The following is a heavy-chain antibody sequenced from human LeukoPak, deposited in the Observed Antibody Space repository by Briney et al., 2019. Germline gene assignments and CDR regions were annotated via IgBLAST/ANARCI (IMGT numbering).Heavy chain of an antibody. Sequence: PSETLSLTCSVSDDSVSSGSYYWPWIRQPPGKRLEWIGYIYFSERTNYNPSLKSRVTISVDTSKNQFSLKLKSVTTADTAMYYCARGWFGANPFDYWGQGTLVTVSS. J-gene: IGHJ4*02. D-gene: IGHD3-10*01. CDR2: IYFSERT. V-gene: IGHV4-61*01. CDR3: ARGWFGANPFDY. CDR1: DDSVSSGSYY.